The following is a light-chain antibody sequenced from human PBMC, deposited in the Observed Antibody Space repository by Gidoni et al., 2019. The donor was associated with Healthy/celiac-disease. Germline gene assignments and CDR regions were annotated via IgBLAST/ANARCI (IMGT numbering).Light chain of an antibody. CDR1: QSVSSSY. J-gene: IGKJ2*01. CDR3: QQYGSSPPYT. Sequence: ELVLTHSPGTLSLSPGERATLSSRASQSVSSSYLAWYQQKPGQAPRLLIYGASSRATGIPDRFSGSGSGTDFTLTISRLEPEDFAVYYCQQYGSSPPYTFGQGTKLEIK. V-gene: IGKV3-20*01. CDR2: GAS.